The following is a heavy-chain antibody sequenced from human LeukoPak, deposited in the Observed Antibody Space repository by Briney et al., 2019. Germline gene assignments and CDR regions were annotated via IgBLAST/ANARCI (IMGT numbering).Heavy chain of an antibody. CDR2: ISWDGGST. J-gene: IGHJ4*02. D-gene: IGHD3-10*01. Sequence: GGSLRLSCAASGFSFDDYTMFWVRQAPGKGLEGVSLISWDGGSTNYADSVKGRFTISRDNSKNSLYLQMKSLRTEDTALYYCAKGVSPGSFDYWGQGTQVTVSS. CDR3: AKGVSPGSFDY. CDR1: GFSFDDYT. V-gene: IGHV3-43*01.